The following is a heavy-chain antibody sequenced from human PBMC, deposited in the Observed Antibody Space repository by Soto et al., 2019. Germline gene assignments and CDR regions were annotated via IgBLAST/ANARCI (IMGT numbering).Heavy chain of an antibody. V-gene: IGHV1-46*01. CDR3: ARDTPRTYYYDSSGYSHDAFDI. Sequence: ASVKVSCKASGYTFTSYYMHWVRQAPGQGLEWMGIINPSGGSTSYAQKFQGRVTMTRDTSMSTVYMELSSLRSEDTAVYYCARDTPRTYYYDSSGYSHDAFDIWGQGTMVTVSS. CDR1: GYTFTSYY. J-gene: IGHJ3*02. D-gene: IGHD3-22*01. CDR2: INPSGGST.